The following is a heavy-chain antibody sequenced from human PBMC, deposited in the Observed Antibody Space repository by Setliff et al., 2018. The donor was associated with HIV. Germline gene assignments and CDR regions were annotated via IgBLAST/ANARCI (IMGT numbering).Heavy chain of an antibody. D-gene: IGHD6-19*01. Sequence: PGESLKISCKGSGYTFSNFWISWVRQMPGKGLEWMGRLDPRDSYTDYSPSFQGHVTISGDKSSSTAYLQWSSLKASDTALYYCAKPLTQWLVSPWHYAMDVWGQGSTVTVSS. V-gene: IGHV5-10-1*01. CDR1: GYTFSNFW. CDR3: AKPLTQWLVSPWHYAMDV. J-gene: IGHJ6*02. CDR2: LDPRDSYT.